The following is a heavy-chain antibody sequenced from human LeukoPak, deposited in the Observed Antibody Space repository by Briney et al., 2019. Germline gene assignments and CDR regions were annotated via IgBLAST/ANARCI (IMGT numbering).Heavy chain of an antibody. V-gene: IGHV1-18*01. CDR2: ISAYNGNT. CDR3: ARDGSDYYSRNWFDP. CDR1: GYTFTSYG. D-gene: IGHD3-22*01. Sequence: ASVKVSCKASGYTFTSYGISWVRQAPGQGLEWMGWISAYNGNTNYAQKLQGRVTMTTDTSTSTAYMELSSLRSEDTAVYYCARDGSDYYSRNWFDPWGQGTLVTVSS. J-gene: IGHJ5*02.